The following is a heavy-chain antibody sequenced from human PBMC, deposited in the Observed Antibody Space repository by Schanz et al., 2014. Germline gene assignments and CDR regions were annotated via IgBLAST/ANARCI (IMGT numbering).Heavy chain of an antibody. CDR1: GFTFSSYS. CDR2: INTGSNYI. J-gene: IGHJ2*01. CDR3: ARNRGSGGQNWYFDL. V-gene: IGHV3-48*04. D-gene: IGHD1-26*01. Sequence: EVQLLESGGGLVQPGGSLRLSCTAPGFTFSSYSMNWVRQAPGKGLEWISFINTGSNYINYADSVKGRFTISRDNTKNSLFLQLNSLRADDTAVYYCARNRGSGGQNWYFDLWGRGTLVTVSS.